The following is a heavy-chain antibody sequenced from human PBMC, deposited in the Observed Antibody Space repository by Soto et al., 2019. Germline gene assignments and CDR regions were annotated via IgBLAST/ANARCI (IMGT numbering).Heavy chain of an antibody. J-gene: IGHJ4*02. CDR1: GDSITSGGYY. CDR2: IYDSGGSGST. Sequence: QVQLQESGPGLVKPSQTLSLTCTVTGDSITSGGYYWSWIGQHPGKGLERLGYIYDSGGSGSTLYNPSLKRPITLSVDTSKTQFSLNLSSVTVADTDVYFCARKQPGYFSGIDYWGQGTLVTVSS. CDR3: ARKQPGYFSGIDY. D-gene: IGHD2-15*01. V-gene: IGHV4-31*01.